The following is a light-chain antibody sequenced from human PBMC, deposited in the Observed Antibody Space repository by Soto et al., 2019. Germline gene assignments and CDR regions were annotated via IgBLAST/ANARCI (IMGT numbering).Light chain of an antibody. V-gene: IGKV3-15*01. CDR2: GAS. CDR3: QHYTNWPFA. Sequence: VLAQSRAALRWSPGESRTLSWRASQSVGNYLAWYQQKPGQAPRLLIYGASARAAGIPDRFSGSGSGTEFTLTIGSLQSEDFAVYYCQHYTNWPFAFGQGTKVDI. CDR1: QSVGNY. J-gene: IGKJ2*01.